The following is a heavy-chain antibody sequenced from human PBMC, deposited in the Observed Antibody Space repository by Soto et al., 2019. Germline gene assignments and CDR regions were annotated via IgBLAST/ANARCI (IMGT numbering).Heavy chain of an antibody. CDR3: ARDQGGEFLKGSGMDV. Sequence: QVQLQESGPGLVKPSETLSLTCTVSGDSISRYYWSWIRLSPGKGLEWIGYIYYSGETNYNPSVKSQVSISGDRTKNQCSLTLSSVTAADTAVYYCARDQGGEFLKGSGMDVWGQGTTVTVSS. V-gene: IGHV4-59*01. CDR1: GDSISRYY. D-gene: IGHD3-10*01. J-gene: IGHJ6*02. CDR2: IYYSGET.